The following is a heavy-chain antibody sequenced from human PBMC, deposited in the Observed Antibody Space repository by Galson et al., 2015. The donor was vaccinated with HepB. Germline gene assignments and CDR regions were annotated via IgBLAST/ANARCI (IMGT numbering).Heavy chain of an antibody. D-gene: IGHD5-12*01. CDR2: IHHSGNT. J-gene: IGHJ5*02. Sequence: LSLTCAVSGGSISNWWSWVRQPPRRGLAWIGEIHHSGNTNYNPSLKTRVTISMDESNNQLSLNLSSVTAADTAVYYCARSVATTPLVHNWFDPWGQGTLVTVSS. CDR3: ARSVATTPLVHNWFDP. CDR1: GGSISNW. V-gene: IGHV4-4*02.